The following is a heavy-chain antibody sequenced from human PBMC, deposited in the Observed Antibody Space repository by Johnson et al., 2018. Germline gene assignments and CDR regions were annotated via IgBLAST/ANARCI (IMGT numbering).Heavy chain of an antibody. CDR2: IRSKAYGGTT. D-gene: IGHD5-18*01. CDR3: TRFTASPYYYYNYMDV. Sequence: EVQLVESGGGLVQPGRSLRLSCTASGFTFGDYAMSWFRQAPGKGLEWVGFIRSKAYGGTTDFAASVKGRFTIARDDSKSIAYLQMNSLKTEDTAVFYCTRFTASPYYYYNYMDVWGKGPTFTVSS. CDR1: GFTFGDYA. V-gene: IGHV3-49*03. J-gene: IGHJ6*03.